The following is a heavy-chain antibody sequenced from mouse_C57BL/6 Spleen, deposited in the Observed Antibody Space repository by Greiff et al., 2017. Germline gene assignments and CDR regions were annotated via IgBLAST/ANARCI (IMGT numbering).Heavy chain of an antibody. Sequence: VQLQQSGAELVMPGASVKLSCKASGYTFTSYWMPWVKQRPGQGLEWIGEIDPSDSYTNYNQKFKGKSTLTVDKSSSTAYMQLSSLTSEDSAVYYCARSPSITTVWYFDVWGTGTTVTVSS. CDR2: IDPSDSYT. D-gene: IGHD1-1*01. CDR1: GYTFTSYW. J-gene: IGHJ1*03. V-gene: IGHV1-69*01. CDR3: ARSPSITTVWYFDV.